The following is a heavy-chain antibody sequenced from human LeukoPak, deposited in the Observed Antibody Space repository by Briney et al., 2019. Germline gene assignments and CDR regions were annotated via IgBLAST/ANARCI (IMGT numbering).Heavy chain of an antibody. V-gene: IGHV4-34*01. D-gene: IGHD4-11*01. Sequence: SETLSLTCAVYGGSFSGYYWSWIRQPPGKGLEWIGEINHSGSTNYNPSLKSRVTISVDTSKNQFSLKLSSVTAADTAVYHCATTERENGDDAFDIWGQGTMVTVSS. CDR3: ATTERENGDDAFDI. CDR2: INHSGST. J-gene: IGHJ3*02. CDR1: GGSFSGYY.